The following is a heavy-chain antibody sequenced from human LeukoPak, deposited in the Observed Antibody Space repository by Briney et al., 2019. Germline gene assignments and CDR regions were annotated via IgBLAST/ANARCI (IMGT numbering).Heavy chain of an antibody. CDR3: ARDIAPRSTYYYYYMDV. V-gene: IGHV4-38-2*02. D-gene: IGHD6-6*01. CDR2: IYHSGST. CDR1: GYSISSGYY. J-gene: IGHJ6*03. Sequence: KASETLSLTCTVSGYSISSGYYWGWIRQPPGKGLEWIGSIYHSGSTYYNPSLKSRVTISVDTSKNQFSLKLSSVTAADTAVYYCARDIAPRSTYYYYYMDVWGKETTVTISS.